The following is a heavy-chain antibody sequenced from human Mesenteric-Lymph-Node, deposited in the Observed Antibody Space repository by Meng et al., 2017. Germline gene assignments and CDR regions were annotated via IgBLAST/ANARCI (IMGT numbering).Heavy chain of an antibody. J-gene: IGHJ4*02. CDR3: ARGALTPDY. CDR2: ESGGNI. V-gene: IGHV3-23*04. D-gene: IGHD3-16*01. CDR1: GFTFSSHG. Sequence: EVQVVESGGGLVQPWGSLRLSCAASGFTFSSHGMSCVRQAPGKGLEWVSGESGGNIYYADSVKGRFTFSRDNSKNTLYLQMNSLRAEDTAVYYCARGALTPDYWGQGTLVTVSS.